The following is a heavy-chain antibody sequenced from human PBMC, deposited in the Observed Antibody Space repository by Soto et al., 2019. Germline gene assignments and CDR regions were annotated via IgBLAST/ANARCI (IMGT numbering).Heavy chain of an antibody. D-gene: IGHD6-13*01. Sequence: QVQLVQSGAEVKKPGASVKVSCKASGYTFTSYDINWVRQATGQGLEWMGWMNPSSGNTGYAQKFQGRVTMTRNTSISTAYMELSSLRSEDTAVYYCARELAAAGSFDYWGQGTLVTVSS. J-gene: IGHJ4*02. CDR2: MNPSSGNT. CDR1: GYTFTSYD. V-gene: IGHV1-8*01. CDR3: ARELAAAGSFDY.